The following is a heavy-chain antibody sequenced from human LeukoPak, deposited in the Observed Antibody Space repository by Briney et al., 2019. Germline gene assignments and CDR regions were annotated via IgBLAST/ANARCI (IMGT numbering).Heavy chain of an antibody. D-gene: IGHD3-22*01. Sequence: GGSLRLSCAASGFIVSGDFMSWVRQAPGKGLEWVSYISSSSSTIYYADSVKGRFTISRDNAKNSLYLQMNSLRDEDTAVYYCAREGDDSSGYYPYYFDYWGQGTLVTVSS. CDR2: ISSSSSTI. J-gene: IGHJ4*02. V-gene: IGHV3-48*02. CDR1: GFIVSGDF. CDR3: AREGDDSSGYYPYYFDY.